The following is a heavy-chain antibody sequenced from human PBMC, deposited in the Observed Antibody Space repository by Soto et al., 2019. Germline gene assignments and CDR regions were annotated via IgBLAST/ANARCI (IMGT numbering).Heavy chain of an antibody. V-gene: IGHV3-33*01. CDR2: IWYDGSNK. CDR3: ARYAGGYSSSSAMDV. Sequence: GGSLRLSCAASGFTFSSYGMHWVRQAPGKGLEWVAVIWYDGSNKYYADSVKGRFTISRDNSKNTLYLQMNSLRAEDTAVYYCARYAGGYSSSSAMDVWGPGTTVTGSS. D-gene: IGHD6-6*01. J-gene: IGHJ6*02. CDR1: GFTFSSYG.